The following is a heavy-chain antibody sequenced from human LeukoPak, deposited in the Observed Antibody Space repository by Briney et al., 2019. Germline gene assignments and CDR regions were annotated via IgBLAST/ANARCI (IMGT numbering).Heavy chain of an antibody. CDR3: ARDSWGGWFDP. D-gene: IGHD3-16*01. Sequence: RSGGSLRLSCAASGFTFSSYWMSWVRQAPGKGLEWVANIKQDGSEKYYVDSVKGRFTISRDNAKNSLYLQMNSLRAEGTAVYYCARDSWGGWFDPWGQGTLVTVSS. CDR1: GFTFSSYW. J-gene: IGHJ5*02. CDR2: IKQDGSEK. V-gene: IGHV3-7*01.